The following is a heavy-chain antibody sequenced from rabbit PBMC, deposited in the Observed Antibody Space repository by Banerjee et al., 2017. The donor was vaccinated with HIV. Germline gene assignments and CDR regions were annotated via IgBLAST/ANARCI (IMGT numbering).Heavy chain of an antibody. CDR1: GLDFSSSYW. CDR2: IYGGDNGDT. D-gene: IGHD4-1*01. J-gene: IGHJ4*01. Sequence: QSLEESGGDLVKPGASLTLTCTASGLDFSSSYWICWVRQAPGKGLEWIACIYGGDNGDTYYASWAKGRFTISKASWTTVTLQMTSLTAADTASYFCARDLAGVIGWNFSLWGQGTLVTVS. V-gene: IGHV1S40*01. CDR3: ARDLAGVIGWNFSL.